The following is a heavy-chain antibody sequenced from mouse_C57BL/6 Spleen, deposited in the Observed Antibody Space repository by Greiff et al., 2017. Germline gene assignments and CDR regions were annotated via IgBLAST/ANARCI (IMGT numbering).Heavy chain of an antibody. CDR1: GFTFSSYT. CDR2: ISGGGGNT. D-gene: IGHD1-1*01. CDR3: ASLYYYGSSHWYFDV. V-gene: IGHV5-9*01. J-gene: IGHJ1*03. Sequence: EVMLVESGGGLVKPGGSLKLSCAASGFTFSSYTMSWVRQTPEKRLEWVATISGGGGNTYYPDSVKGRFTISRDNAKNTLYLQMSSLRSEDTALYYCASLYYYGSSHWYFDVWGTGTTVTVSS.